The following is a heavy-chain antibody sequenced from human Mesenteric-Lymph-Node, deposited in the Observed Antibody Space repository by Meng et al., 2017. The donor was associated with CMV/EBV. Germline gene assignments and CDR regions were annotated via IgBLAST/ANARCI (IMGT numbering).Heavy chain of an antibody. CDR3: ARDVAYCSSTTCYPLGSQSYSGMDV. Sequence: ASVKVSCKASGYTFINYGLSWARQAPGQGLEWMGWITAYSGNTNYAQKFQGRVTMTTDTSTSTVYMELRSLRSDDTAVYYCARDVAYCSSTTCYPLGSQSYSGMDVWGQGTTVTVSS. CDR2: ITAYSGNT. V-gene: IGHV1-18*01. CDR1: GYTFINYG. D-gene: IGHD2-2*01. J-gene: IGHJ6*02.